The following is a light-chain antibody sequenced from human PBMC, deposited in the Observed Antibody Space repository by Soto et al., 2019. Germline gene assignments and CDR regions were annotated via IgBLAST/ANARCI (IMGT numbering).Light chain of an antibody. V-gene: IGLV4-69*01. CDR3: QTWDAGILV. CDR2: LNSDGSH. CDR1: SGHNNYA. J-gene: IGLJ7*01. Sequence: QAVVTQSPSASASLGASVKLTCTLSSGHNNYAIAWHQQQPEKGPRYLMRLNSDGSHNKGDGIPDRFSGSSSGAERYLSISSLHAEDEADYYCQTWDAGILVFGGGTQLTVL.